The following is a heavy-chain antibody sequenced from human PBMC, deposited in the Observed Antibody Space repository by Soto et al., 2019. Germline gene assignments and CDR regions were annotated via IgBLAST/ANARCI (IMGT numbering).Heavy chain of an antibody. CDR3: ARDYYDSSGYFDY. CDR1: GFTFSSYG. CDR2: IWYDGSNK. J-gene: IGHJ4*02. D-gene: IGHD3-22*01. V-gene: IGHV3-33*01. Sequence: GGSLRLSCAASGFTFSSYGMHWVRQAPGKGLEWVAVIWYDGSNKYYADSVKGRFTISRDNSKNTLYLQMNSLRAEDTAVYYCARDYYDSSGYFDYWGQGTLVTVSS.